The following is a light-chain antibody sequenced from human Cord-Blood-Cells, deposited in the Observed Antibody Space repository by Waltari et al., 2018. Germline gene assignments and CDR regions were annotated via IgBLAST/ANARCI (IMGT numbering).Light chain of an antibody. V-gene: IGLV2-11*01. J-gene: IGLJ3*02. CDR1: SSDVGGYHY. CDR2: DVS. Sequence: QSALTQPRSVSGSPGQPVTISCTGTSSDVGGYHYVSWYQQHPGKAPKLMIYDVSKRPSGVPDRFSGSKSGNTASLTISGLQAEDEADYYCCSYAGSYTWVFGGGTKLTVL. CDR3: CSYAGSYTWV.